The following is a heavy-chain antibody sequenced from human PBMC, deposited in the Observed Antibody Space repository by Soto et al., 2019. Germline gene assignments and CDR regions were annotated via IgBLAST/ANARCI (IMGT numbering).Heavy chain of an antibody. J-gene: IGHJ6*02. CDR3: ARGVYSRGWDSAPLHGRDV. V-gene: IGHV3-30*04. Sequence: QVQLVESGGGVVQPGTSLRISCAASGFTFSSYVMQWVRQAPGKGLEWVAVTSYDGRKKYHADSVEDRFTISRDNSKNALYLQMHSLGAEDTAVYYGARGVYSRGWDSAPLHGRDVWGQGTTVTVSS. CDR2: TSYDGRKK. CDR1: GFTFSSYV. D-gene: IGHD6-19*01.